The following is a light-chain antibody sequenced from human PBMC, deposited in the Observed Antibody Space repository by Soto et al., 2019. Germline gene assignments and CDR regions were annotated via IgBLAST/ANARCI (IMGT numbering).Light chain of an antibody. Sequence: ETVLTQSPATLSVSPGEKATLSCRASQSVSATYLAWYQQKPGLAPMLLIYILSSSDTDVPSRFSGGGSGTEFTLTINILHTEDFGVYYCQQDNVWPQTFGQGTKVDIK. J-gene: IGKJ1*01. CDR1: QSVSATY. CDR3: QQDNVWPQT. V-gene: IGKV3-15*01. CDR2: ILS.